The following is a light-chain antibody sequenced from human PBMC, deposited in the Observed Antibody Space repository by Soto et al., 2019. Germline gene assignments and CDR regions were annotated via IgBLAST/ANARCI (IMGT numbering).Light chain of an antibody. V-gene: IGKV3-20*01. CDR3: QQYGSSPYT. J-gene: IGKJ2*01. CDR1: QSVPYSL. Sequence: EIVLTQSPSTLSLAPGDGASVSCRASQSVPYSLLAWYRQTPGQAPRLLIYRISNRATGVPDRFSGSGSGTDFTLTISRLESEDFAVYYCQQYGSSPYTFGQAT. CDR2: RIS.